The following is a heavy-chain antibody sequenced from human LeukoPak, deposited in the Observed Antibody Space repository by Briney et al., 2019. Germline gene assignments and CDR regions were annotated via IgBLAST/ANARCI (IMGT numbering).Heavy chain of an antibody. V-gene: IGHV3-7*01. CDR2: IDGDGSTE. Sequence: PGGSLRLSCAASGFTFSGYWMHWVRQAPGKGLEWVANIDGDGSTEAYVDSLKGRFTISRDNAKNSLYLQMNNLRVEDTAVYICARGGAAFAESVYWGQGTLVTVSS. J-gene: IGHJ4*02. D-gene: IGHD3-3*01. CDR3: ARGGAAFAESVY. CDR1: GFTFSGYW.